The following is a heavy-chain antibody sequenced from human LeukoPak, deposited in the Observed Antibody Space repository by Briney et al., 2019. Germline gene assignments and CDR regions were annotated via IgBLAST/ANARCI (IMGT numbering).Heavy chain of an antibody. Sequence: ASVKVSCKASGYTFTSYDINWVRQATGQGLEWMGWMNPNSGNTGYAQKFQGRVTITRNTSISTAYMELSSLGSEDTAVYYCTRGARLFTLLRLYYYYYMDVWGKGTTVTVSS. V-gene: IGHV1-8*03. CDR3: TRGARLFTLLRLYYYYYMDV. J-gene: IGHJ6*03. CDR1: GYTFTSYD. CDR2: MNPNSGNT. D-gene: IGHD3-16*01.